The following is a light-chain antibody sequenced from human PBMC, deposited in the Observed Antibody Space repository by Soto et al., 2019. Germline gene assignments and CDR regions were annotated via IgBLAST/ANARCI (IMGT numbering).Light chain of an antibody. CDR3: QQYYRSRT. V-gene: IGKV4-1*01. J-gene: IGKJ1*01. CDR1: QSVLYNSNNKNY. CDR2: WAS. Sequence: DILMTQSPDSLAVSLGERATINCKSSQSVLYNSNNKNYLAWYQQKPGQPPKLLIYWASTRESGVPDRFTGSGSETDFTLTIISLRAEDVAVYYCQQYYRSRTFGQGTKVEIK.